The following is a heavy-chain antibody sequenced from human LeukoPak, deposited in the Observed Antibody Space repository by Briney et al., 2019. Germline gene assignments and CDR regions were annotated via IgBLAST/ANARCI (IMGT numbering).Heavy chain of an antibody. CDR2: IRYDGTIK. Sequence: GGSLRLSCAASGFTFSNYGMHWVRLAPGKGLEWVAFIRYDGTIKYYVDSVKGRFTVSRDNSKNTLYLQMNSLRAEDTAVYYCAKDVNVGGEYFDYWGQGTLVTVSS. CDR3: AKDVNVGGEYFDY. V-gene: IGHV3-30*02. J-gene: IGHJ4*02. CDR1: GFTFSNYG. D-gene: IGHD3-10*01.